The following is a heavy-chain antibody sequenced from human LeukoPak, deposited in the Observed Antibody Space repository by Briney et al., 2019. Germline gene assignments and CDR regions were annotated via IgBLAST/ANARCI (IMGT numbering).Heavy chain of an antibody. D-gene: IGHD3-3*01. J-gene: IGHJ4*02. CDR2: IKSKTDGGTT. CDR3: TSTYDFWSGYRY. V-gene: IGHV3-15*01. CDR1: GFAFSNAW. Sequence: PGGSLRLSCAASGFAFSNAWMSWVRQAPGKGLEWVGRIKSKTDGGTTDYAAPVKGRFTISRDDSKNTLYLQMNSLKTEDTAVYYCTSTYDFWSGYRYRGQGTLVTVSS.